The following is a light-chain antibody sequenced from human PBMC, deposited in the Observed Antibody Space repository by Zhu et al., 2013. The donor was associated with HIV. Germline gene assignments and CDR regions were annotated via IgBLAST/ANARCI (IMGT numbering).Light chain of an antibody. CDR1: QRIDVY. CDR3: QQYESTPLT. Sequence: EIVLTQSPGTLSLSSGETATLSCRASQRIDVYLVWYQHKPGQAPRLLISGTSSRAPGIPDRFSGSGSGTDFTLTINGLEPDDSAVYYCQQYESTPLTFGGGTKVHIK. J-gene: IGKJ4*01. V-gene: IGKV3-20*01. CDR2: GTS.